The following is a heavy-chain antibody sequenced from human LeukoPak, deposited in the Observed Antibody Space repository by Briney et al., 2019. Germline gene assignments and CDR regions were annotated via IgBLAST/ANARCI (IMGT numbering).Heavy chain of an antibody. J-gene: IGHJ5*02. Sequence: GASVKVSCKASGYTFTGYYMHWVRQVPGQGLEWMGWINPNSGGTNYAQKFQGRVTMTRDTSISTAYMELSRLRSDDTAVYYCARGGSYVWGSYRLKSWFDPWGQGTLVTVSS. D-gene: IGHD3-16*02. V-gene: IGHV1-2*02. CDR3: ARGGSYVWGSYRLKSWFDP. CDR2: INPNSGGT. CDR1: GYTFTGYY.